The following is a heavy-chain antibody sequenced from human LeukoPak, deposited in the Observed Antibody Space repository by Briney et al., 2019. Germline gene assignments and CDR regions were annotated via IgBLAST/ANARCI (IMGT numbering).Heavy chain of an antibody. J-gene: IGHJ5*02. CDR2: IYYGGST. Sequence: SETLFLTCTVSGGSVSGYYWSWIRQPPGKGLEWIGYIYYGGSTNYNPSLKSRVTISVDTSENQFSLKLTSVTAADTAVYYCARDREYSSSGLVWFDPWGHGILVTVSS. D-gene: IGHD6-6*01. CDR3: ARDREYSSSGLVWFDP. CDR1: GGSVSGYY. V-gene: IGHV4-59*02.